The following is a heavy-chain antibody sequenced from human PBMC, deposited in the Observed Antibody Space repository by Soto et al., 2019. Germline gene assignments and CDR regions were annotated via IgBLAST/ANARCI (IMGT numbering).Heavy chain of an antibody. CDR3: ARVTGFYGGKGEGDY. J-gene: IGHJ4*02. CDR1: GYTFTSYG. CDR2: ISAYNGNT. D-gene: IGHD4-17*01. V-gene: IGHV1-18*01. Sequence: QVQLVQSGAEVKKPGASVKVSCKASGYTFTSYGISWVRQAPGQGLEWMGWISAYNGNTNYAQKLQGRVTMTTDTSTSTADMELRSLRSDDTAVYYCARVTGFYGGKGEGDYWGQGTLVTVSS.